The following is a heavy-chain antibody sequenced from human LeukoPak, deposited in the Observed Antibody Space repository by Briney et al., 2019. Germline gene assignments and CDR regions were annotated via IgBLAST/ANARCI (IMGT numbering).Heavy chain of an antibody. CDR1: GFTFYDYA. CDR2: ISWNSGSI. V-gene: IGHV3-9*01. D-gene: IGHD6-6*01. Sequence: GGSLRLSCAASGFTFYDYAMHWVRQAPGKGLEWVSGISWNSGSIGYADSVKGRFTISRDNAKNSLYLQMNSLRAEDTALYYCARALAARPYYYYYYMDVWGKGTTVTVSS. J-gene: IGHJ6*03. CDR3: ARALAARPYYYYYYMDV.